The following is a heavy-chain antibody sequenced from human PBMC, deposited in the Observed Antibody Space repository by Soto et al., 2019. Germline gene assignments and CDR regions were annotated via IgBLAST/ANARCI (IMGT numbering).Heavy chain of an antibody. D-gene: IGHD3-10*01. V-gene: IGHV1-3*01. CDR2: INAGNGNT. CDR1: GYTFTSYA. J-gene: IGHJ4*02. Sequence: GASVKVSCKASGYTFTSYAMHWVRQAPGQRLEWMGWINAGNGNTKYSQKFQGRVTITRDTSASTAYMELSSLRSEDTAVYYCARDQLLWFGELLSLFDYWGQGTLVTVSS. CDR3: ARDQLLWFGELLSLFDY.